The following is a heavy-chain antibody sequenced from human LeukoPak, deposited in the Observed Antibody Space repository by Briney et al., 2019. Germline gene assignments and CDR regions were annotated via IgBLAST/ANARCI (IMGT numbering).Heavy chain of an antibody. V-gene: IGHV4-59*01. CDR1: GGSISSYY. CDR2: IYYSGST. Sequence: SETLSLTCTVSGGSISSYYWSWIRQPPGKGLEWIGYIYYSGSTNYNPSLKSRVTISVDTCKNEFSLKLSSVTAADTAVYYCARNVFGSGSYYADYWGQGTLVTVSS. J-gene: IGHJ4*02. D-gene: IGHD3-10*01. CDR3: ARNVFGSGSYYADY.